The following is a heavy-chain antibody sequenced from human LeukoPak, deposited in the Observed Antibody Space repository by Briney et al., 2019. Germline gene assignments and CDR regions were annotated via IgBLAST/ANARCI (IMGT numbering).Heavy chain of an antibody. CDR3: ARDLRAYCSGGSCYYYYYMDV. D-gene: IGHD2-15*01. V-gene: IGHV4-59*12. CDR1: GGSISNYY. Sequence: SETLSLTCTVSGGSISNYYWNWIRQPPGKGLEWIGYIYYSGSTAYNPSLKSRLTISLDTSKNQFSLKLSSVTAADTAVYYCARDLRAYCSGGSCYYYYYMDVWGKGTTVTISS. J-gene: IGHJ6*03. CDR2: IYYSGST.